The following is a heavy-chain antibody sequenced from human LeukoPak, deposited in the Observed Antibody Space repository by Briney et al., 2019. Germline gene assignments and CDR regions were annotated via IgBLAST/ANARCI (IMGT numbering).Heavy chain of an antibody. Sequence: ASVKVSCKVSGYTLTELSMHWVRQAPGKGLEWMGGFDPEDGETIYAQKFQGRVTMTEDTSTDTAYMELSSLRSEDTAVYYCARVLYSVAGIPHRHTDYYYYYMDVWGKGTTVTVSS. CDR3: ARVLYSVAGIPHRHTDYYYYYMDV. V-gene: IGHV1-24*01. CDR2: FDPEDGET. D-gene: IGHD6-19*01. CDR1: GYTLTELS. J-gene: IGHJ6*03.